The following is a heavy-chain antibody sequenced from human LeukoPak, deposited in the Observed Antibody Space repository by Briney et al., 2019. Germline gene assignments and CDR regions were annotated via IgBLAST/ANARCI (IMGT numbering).Heavy chain of an antibody. D-gene: IGHD3-22*01. V-gene: IGHV4-59*01. CDR3: ARARGARITMIVVVDYFDY. Sequence: SETLSLTCTVSGGSISSYYWSWIRQPPGKGLEWIGYIYYSGSTNYNPSLKSRVTISVDTPKKQFSLKLSSVTAAATAVYYCARARGARITMIVVVDYFDYWGQGTLVTVSS. CDR2: IYYSGST. J-gene: IGHJ4*02. CDR1: GGSISSYY.